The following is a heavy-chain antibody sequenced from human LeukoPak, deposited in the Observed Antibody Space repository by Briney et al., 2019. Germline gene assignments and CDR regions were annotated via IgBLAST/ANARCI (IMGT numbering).Heavy chain of an antibody. J-gene: IGHJ4*02. CDR3: ATLDHSNKHWVNY. D-gene: IGHD4-11*01. CDR1: GYSFSKYC. Sequence: ASVKVSCKASGYSFSKYCMYWVRQAPGQGLEWMGIINPSGNSTNYAQKFRGRVTMTRDTSTSTVYMELTSLRSEDTAVYYCATLDHSNKHWVNYWGQGTLVTVSS. CDR2: INPSGNST. V-gene: IGHV1-46*01.